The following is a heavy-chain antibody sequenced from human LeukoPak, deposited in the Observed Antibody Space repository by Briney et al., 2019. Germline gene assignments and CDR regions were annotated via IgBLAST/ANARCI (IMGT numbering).Heavy chain of an antibody. CDR2: IETDGSEK. D-gene: IGHD5-24*01. V-gene: IGHV3-7*04. CDR1: GFTFSHHW. Sequence: GGSLRLSCAASGFTFSHHWMDWVRQAPGKGLEWVADIETDGSEKYHVDSVKGRFTISRDNAKNELYLQMSNLRVEDTGIYYCAKDRGWLQFDYWGQGILVTVSS. J-gene: IGHJ4*02. CDR3: AKDRGWLQFDY.